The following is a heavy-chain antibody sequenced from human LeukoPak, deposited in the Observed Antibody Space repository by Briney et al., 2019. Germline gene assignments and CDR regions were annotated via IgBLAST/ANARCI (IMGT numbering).Heavy chain of an antibody. CDR3: ARSSSWPYNWFDP. J-gene: IGHJ5*02. V-gene: IGHV1-8*01. D-gene: IGHD6-13*01. CDR2: MNPNSGNT. CDR1: GYTFTSYD. Sequence: GASVKVSCKASGYTFTSYDIDWVRQATGQGLEWMGWMNPNSGNTGYAQKFQGRVTMTRNTSISTAYMELSSLRSEDTAVYYCARSSSWPYNWFDPWGQGTLVTVSS.